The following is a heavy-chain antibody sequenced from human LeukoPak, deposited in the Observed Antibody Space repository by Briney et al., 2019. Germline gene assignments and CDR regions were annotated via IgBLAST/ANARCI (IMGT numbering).Heavy chain of an antibody. CDR1: GFTFSSYG. D-gene: IGHD2-2*02. J-gene: IGHJ4*02. CDR3: ARSGIQSGYCSSTSCYTGY. CDR2: IWYDGSNK. Sequence: GGSLRLSCAASGFTFSSYGMHWVRQAPGKGLEWVAVIWYDGSNKYYADSVKGRFTISRDNSKNTLYLQMNSLRAEDTAVYYCARSGIQSGYCSSTSCYTGYWGQGTLVTVSS. V-gene: IGHV3-30*19.